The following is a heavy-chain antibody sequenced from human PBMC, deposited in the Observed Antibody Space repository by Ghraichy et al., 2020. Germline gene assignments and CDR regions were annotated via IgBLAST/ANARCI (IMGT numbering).Heavy chain of an antibody. Sequence: LSLTCAASGFTVSSTYMGWVRQAPGKGLDWVSIINTVGSTFYADSVKGRFIISRDNSKNTLYLQMNSLRAEDTAVYYCARSFSTWGQGTLVTVSS. J-gene: IGHJ5*02. CDR2: INTVGST. D-gene: IGHD6-13*01. V-gene: IGHV3-53*01. CDR1: GFTVSSTY. CDR3: ARSFST.